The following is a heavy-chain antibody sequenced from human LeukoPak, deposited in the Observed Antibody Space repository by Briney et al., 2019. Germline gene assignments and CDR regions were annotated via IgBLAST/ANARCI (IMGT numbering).Heavy chain of an antibody. CDR3: ARDRSYCSGGSCSYYFDY. J-gene: IGHJ4*02. Sequence: PSETLSLTCTVSGYSISSGYFWGWIRQPPGKGLEWIGSIYHSGSTYYNPSLKSRVTISVDTSKNQFSLKLSSVTAADTAVYYCARDRSYCSGGSCSYYFDYWGQGTLVTVSS. CDR1: GYSISSGYF. CDR2: IYHSGST. D-gene: IGHD2-15*01. V-gene: IGHV4-38-2*02.